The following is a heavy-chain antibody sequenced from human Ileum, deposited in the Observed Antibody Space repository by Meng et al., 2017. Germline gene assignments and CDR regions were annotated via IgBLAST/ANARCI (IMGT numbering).Heavy chain of an antibody. Sequence: VQLPESGPGLVRPSETPSLTCNVSGGSVSSASYYWSWIRQPPGKGLEWIGLIHYSGSRNYNPSLKSRVTMSVDTSKNQVSLRLTSVTAADTAVYYCARFYGSGTFEVHDYWGQGTLVTVPS. V-gene: IGHV4-61*01. CDR2: IHYSGSR. D-gene: IGHD3-10*01. J-gene: IGHJ4*02. CDR3: ARFYGSGTFEVHDY. CDR1: GGSVSSASYY.